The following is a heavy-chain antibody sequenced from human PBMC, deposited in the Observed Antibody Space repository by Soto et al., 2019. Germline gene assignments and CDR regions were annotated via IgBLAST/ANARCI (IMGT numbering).Heavy chain of an antibody. CDR1: GFTFSSYA. D-gene: IGHD2-2*01. V-gene: IGHV3-30-3*01. Sequence: QVQLVESGGGVVQPGRSLRLSCAASGFTFSSYAMHWVRQAPGKGLEWVAVISYDGSNKYYADSVKGRSTISRDNSKNTLYLQMNSLRAEDTAVYYCARDQVVPAAMDYWGQGTLVTVSS. CDR3: ARDQVVPAAMDY. J-gene: IGHJ4*02. CDR2: ISYDGSNK.